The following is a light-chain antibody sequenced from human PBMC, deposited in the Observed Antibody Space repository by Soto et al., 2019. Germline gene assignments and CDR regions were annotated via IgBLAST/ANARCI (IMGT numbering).Light chain of an antibody. CDR1: QSVSSSH. J-gene: IGKJ1*01. Sequence: IVLTQSPGTLSLSPGERATLSCRASQSVSSSHLAWYQQKPGQAPRLLIYAASSRATGIPDRFSGSGSGTDFTLTISRLEPEDFAVYYCQQHGSSPRTFGQGTKVEIK. CDR3: QQHGSSPRT. CDR2: AAS. V-gene: IGKV3-20*01.